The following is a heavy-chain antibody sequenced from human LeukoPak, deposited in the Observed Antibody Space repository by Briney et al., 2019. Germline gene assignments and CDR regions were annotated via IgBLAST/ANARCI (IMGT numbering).Heavy chain of an antibody. V-gene: IGHV3-11*05. Sequence: GGSLRLSCAASGFTFSDYYMSWIRQAPGEGREWFSYITSSSSDTNYADSVKGRFTISRDNAKKSLYLQMNSLRAEDTAVYYCARDYDILTGYFRGGFDYWGQGTLVTVSS. J-gene: IGHJ4*02. CDR2: ITSSSSDT. D-gene: IGHD3-9*01. CDR3: ARDYDILTGYFRGGFDY. CDR1: GFTFSDYY.